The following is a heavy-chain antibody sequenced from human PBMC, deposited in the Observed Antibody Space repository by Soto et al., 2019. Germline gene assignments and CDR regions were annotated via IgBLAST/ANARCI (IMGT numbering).Heavy chain of an antibody. V-gene: IGHV4-4*02. Sequence: QVQLQESGPGLVKPSGTLSLTCAVSGGSISNDHWWSWVRQPPGKGLEWIGEIHHSGITNYNPSLNSRVTISVDKSKNQFSLELDSVTAADTAVYYCASRSYYYASSAYYAGWGQGTLVTISS. CDR1: GGSISNDHW. CDR3: ASRSYYYASSAYYAG. J-gene: IGHJ4*02. CDR2: IHHSGIT. D-gene: IGHD3-22*01.